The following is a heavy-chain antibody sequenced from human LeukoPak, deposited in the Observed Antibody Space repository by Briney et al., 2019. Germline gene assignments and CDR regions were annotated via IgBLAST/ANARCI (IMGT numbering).Heavy chain of an antibody. CDR2: INHSGST. V-gene: IGHV4-34*01. Sequence: SETLSLTCAVYGGSFSGYYWSWIRQPPGKGLEWIGEINHSGSTNYNPSLKSRVTISVDTSKNQFSLKLSSVTAADTAVYYCARSLREQPDDAFDIWGQGTMVTVSS. CDR1: GGSFSGYY. CDR3: ARSLREQPDDAFDI. D-gene: IGHD1/OR15-1a*01. J-gene: IGHJ3*02.